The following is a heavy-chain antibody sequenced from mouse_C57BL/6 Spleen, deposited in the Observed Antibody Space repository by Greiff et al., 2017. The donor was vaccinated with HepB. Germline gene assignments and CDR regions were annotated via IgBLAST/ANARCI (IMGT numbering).Heavy chain of an antibody. Sequence: VQLQQSGPELVKPGASVKIPCKASGYTFTDYNMDWVKQSHGKSLEWIGDINPNNGGTIYNQKFKGKATLTVDKSSSTAYMELRSLTSEDTAVYYCASGVYDSLLEYWGQGTLVTVSA. J-gene: IGHJ3*01. V-gene: IGHV1-18*01. CDR2: INPNNGGT. CDR1: GYTFTDYN. D-gene: IGHD2-3*01. CDR3: ASGVYDSLLEY.